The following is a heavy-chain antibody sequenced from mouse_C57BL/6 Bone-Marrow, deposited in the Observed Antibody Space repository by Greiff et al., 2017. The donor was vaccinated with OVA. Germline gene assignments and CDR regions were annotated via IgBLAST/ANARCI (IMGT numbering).Heavy chain of an antibody. CDR3: ARRGSFAY. J-gene: IGHJ3*01. Sequence: EVQLQQSGPELVKPGASVKISCKASGYTFTDYYMYWVKQSHGKSLEWIRDINPNNGGTSYNQKFKGKATLTVDKSSSTAYMELRSLTSEDSAVYYCARRGSFAYWGQGTLVTVSA. V-gene: IGHV1-26*01. CDR1: GYTFTDYY. CDR2: INPNNGGT.